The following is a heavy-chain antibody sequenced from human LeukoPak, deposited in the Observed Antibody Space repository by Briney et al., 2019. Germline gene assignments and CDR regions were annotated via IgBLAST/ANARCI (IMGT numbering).Heavy chain of an antibody. J-gene: IGHJ4*02. Sequence: GGSLRLSCVASGFTFSIYWMTWVRQAPGKGLEWVSVIYSGGSTYYADSVKGRFTISRDNSKNTLDLQMNSLRAEDTAVYYCARGGAMPDCWGQGTLVTVSS. CDR1: GFTFSIYW. CDR3: ARGGAMPDC. V-gene: IGHV3-53*01. D-gene: IGHD2-2*01. CDR2: IYSGGST.